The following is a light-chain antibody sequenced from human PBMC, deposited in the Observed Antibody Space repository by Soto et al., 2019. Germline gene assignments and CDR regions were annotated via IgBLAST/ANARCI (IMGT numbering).Light chain of an antibody. J-gene: IGKJ4*01. V-gene: IGKV1-16*02. Sequence: DLQMTQSPSSLSASVGDRVTISCRASQDISNFLGWIQQKPGKAPKSLIYGASSLQSGVPSKFSGSGSGTEFTLTISSLQPEDFGTYYCQQYHSYPATFGGGTKVEIQ. CDR1: QDISNF. CDR3: QQYHSYPAT. CDR2: GAS.